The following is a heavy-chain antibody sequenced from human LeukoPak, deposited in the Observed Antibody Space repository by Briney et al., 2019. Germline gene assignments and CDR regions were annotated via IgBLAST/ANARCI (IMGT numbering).Heavy chain of an antibody. V-gene: IGHV3-33*08. J-gene: IGHJ3*02. CDR2: IWYDGSNE. CDR1: GFTFSSYS. CDR3: ARDSNCGGNCYSGINIFDI. D-gene: IGHD2-21*02. Sequence: GGSLRLSCAASGFTFSSYSMTWVRQAPGKGLEWVAVIWYDGSNEYYVDSVKGRFTISRDNSKNTVYLQMNSLRVEDTAVYYCARDSNCGGNCYSGINIFDIWGQGTMVTVSS.